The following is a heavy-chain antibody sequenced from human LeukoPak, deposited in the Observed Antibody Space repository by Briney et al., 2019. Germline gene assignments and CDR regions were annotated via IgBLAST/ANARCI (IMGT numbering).Heavy chain of an antibody. CDR3: ARFAAGGSYYYYMDV. CDR1: GFTFSSYT. CDR2: IGTSTTTI. V-gene: IGHV3-48*01. J-gene: IGHJ6*03. D-gene: IGHD6-25*01. Sequence: GGSLRLSCAASGFTFSSYTMNWVRQPPGKGLEWVSNIGTSTTTIYYADSVKGRFTISRDNAKNSLYLQMNSLRADDTAVYYCARFAAGGSYYYYMDVWGKGTTVTVSS.